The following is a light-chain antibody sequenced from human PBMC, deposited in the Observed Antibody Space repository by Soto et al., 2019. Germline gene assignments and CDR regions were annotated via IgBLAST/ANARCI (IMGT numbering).Light chain of an antibody. J-gene: IGKJ2*01. CDR3: QQYGGSLPYT. V-gene: IGKV3-20*01. CDR1: HSISSNY. Sequence: DIVLTQSPGTLSLSPGERATLSCRASHSISSNYLAWYQQKPGQAPRLLIYATSNRVTGIPDRISGSGSETDFTLTINRLGPEDFAVYYCQQYGGSLPYTFGQGTSLEIK. CDR2: ATS.